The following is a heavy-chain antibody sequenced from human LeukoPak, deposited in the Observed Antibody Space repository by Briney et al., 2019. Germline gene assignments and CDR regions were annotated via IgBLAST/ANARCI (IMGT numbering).Heavy chain of an antibody. V-gene: IGHV3-7*01. J-gene: IGHJ4*02. D-gene: IGHD3-22*01. CDR2: INEVGSEK. CDR3: ATNSYYRFDY. Sequence: RGGALRLSCAASGFTFSGYWMSWVRQTPGGGVEYLANINEVGSEKFYMDSVKGRFTISRDNAKNTLYLQMNSLRAEDTAVYYCATNSYYRFDYWGQGTLVTVSS. CDR1: GFTFSGYW.